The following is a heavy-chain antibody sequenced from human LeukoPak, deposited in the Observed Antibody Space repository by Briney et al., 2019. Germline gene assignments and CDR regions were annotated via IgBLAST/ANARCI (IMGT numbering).Heavy chain of an antibody. CDR1: GYTFTDYY. V-gene: IGHV1-2*02. J-gene: IGHJ3*01. CDR2: LNPNVGIT. CDR3: ARGYEYSSFSLGV. Sequence: ASVKVSCQTSGYTFTDYYMHWLRQPPGQGLEWMGCLNPNVGITESAQKFKDRVTMTKDTSLSTAYMELSSLRSDDTAVYYCARGYEYSSFSLGVRGRGTMLIVSS. D-gene: IGHD6-19*01.